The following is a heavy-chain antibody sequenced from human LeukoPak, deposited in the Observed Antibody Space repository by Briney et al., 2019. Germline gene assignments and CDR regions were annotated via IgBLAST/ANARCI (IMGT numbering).Heavy chain of an antibody. CDR3: ARAHWGGNAFDI. CDR1: GFTFSSYA. J-gene: IGHJ3*02. V-gene: IGHV3-30-3*01. D-gene: IGHD7-27*01. Sequence: HPGGSLRLSCAASGFTFSSYAMHCVRQAPGKGLEWVAVISYDGSNKYYADSVKGRFTISRDNSKNTLYLQMNSLRAEDTAVYYCARAHWGGNAFDIWGQGTMVTVSS. CDR2: ISYDGSNK.